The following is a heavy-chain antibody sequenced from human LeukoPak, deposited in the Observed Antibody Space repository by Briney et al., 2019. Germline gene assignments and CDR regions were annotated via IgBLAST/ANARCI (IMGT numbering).Heavy chain of an antibody. CDR2: ISYDGSNK. Sequence: PGGSLRLSCAASGFTFSSYAMHWVRQAPGKGLEWVAVISYDGSNKYYADSVKGRFTISRDNSKNTPYLQMNSLRAEDTAVYYCARDIGGSSGWYYFDYWGQGTLVTVSS. J-gene: IGHJ4*02. D-gene: IGHD6-19*01. V-gene: IGHV3-30-3*01. CDR3: ARDIGGSSGWYYFDY. CDR1: GFTFSSYA.